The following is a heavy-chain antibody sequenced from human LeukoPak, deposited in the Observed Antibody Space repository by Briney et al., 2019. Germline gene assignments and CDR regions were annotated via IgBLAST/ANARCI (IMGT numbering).Heavy chain of an antibody. J-gene: IGHJ6*03. V-gene: IGHV4-39*07. CDR1: GGSISSSSYY. CDR3: ARVAGTYYYYYYMDV. CDR2: IYYSGST. D-gene: IGHD6-19*01. Sequence: PSETLSLTCTVSGGSISSSSYYWSWIRQPPGKGLEWIGSIYYSGSTYYNPSLKSRVTISVDTSKNQFSLKLSSVTAADTAVYYCARVAGTYYYYYYMDVWGKGTTVTVSS.